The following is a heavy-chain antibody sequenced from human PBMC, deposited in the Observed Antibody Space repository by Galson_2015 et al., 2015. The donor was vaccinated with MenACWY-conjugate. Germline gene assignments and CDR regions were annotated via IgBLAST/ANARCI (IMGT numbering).Heavy chain of an antibody. CDR2: IYSGGST. V-gene: IGHV3-66*02. J-gene: IGHJ5*02. CDR1: GFTVSSNY. D-gene: IGHD6-19*01. CDR3: ARPRGIGSGWYNWFDP. Sequence: SLRLSCAASGFTVSSNYMSWVRQAPGKGLEWVSVIYSGGSTYYADSVKGRFTISRDNSKNTLYLQMNSLRAEDTAVYYCARPRGIGSGWYNWFDPWGQGIMVTVSS.